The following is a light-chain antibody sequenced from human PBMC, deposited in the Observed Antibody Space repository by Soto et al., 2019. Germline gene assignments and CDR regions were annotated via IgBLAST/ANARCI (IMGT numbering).Light chain of an antibody. J-gene: IGKJ4*01. CDR2: TTS. CDR3: QQSYSTPPT. V-gene: IGKV1-39*01. Sequence: IQMTQSPSSLSASVGDRVTMTCRASQSISNSLNWYQQKPGKAPDLLIYTTSSLQSGVPSRFSGSGSGTDFTLTISSLQPEDFATYYCQQSYSTPPTFGGGTNVEIK. CDR1: QSISNS.